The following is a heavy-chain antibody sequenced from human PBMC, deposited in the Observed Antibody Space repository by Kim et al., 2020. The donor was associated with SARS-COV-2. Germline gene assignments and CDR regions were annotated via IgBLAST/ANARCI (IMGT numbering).Heavy chain of an antibody. CDR2: IYYSGST. CDR1: GGSISSGGYY. V-gene: IGHV4-31*03. CDR3: ARVGSWTTVTRYFDY. Sequence: SETLSLTCTVSGGSISSGGYYWSWIRQHPGKGLEWIGYIYYSGSTYYNPSLKSRVTISVDTSKNQFSLKLSSVTAADTAVYYCARVGSWTTVTRYFDYWGQGTLVTVSS. J-gene: IGHJ4*02. D-gene: IGHD4-17*01.